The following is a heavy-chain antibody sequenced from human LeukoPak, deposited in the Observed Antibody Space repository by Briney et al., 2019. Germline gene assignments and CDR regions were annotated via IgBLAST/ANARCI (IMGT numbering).Heavy chain of an antibody. CDR1: GFTFSSYG. D-gene: IGHD4-17*01. CDR3: ATPPHDYGDYYFDF. CDR2: TRYDGSDR. V-gene: IGHV3-30*02. J-gene: IGHJ4*02. Sequence: GGSLRLSCAASGFTFSSYGMHWVRQAPGKGLEWVAFTRYDGSDRYYTDSVKGRFTISRDNSKNTLYLQMNSLRTEDTAVYYCATPPHDYGDYYFDFWGQGTLVTVSS.